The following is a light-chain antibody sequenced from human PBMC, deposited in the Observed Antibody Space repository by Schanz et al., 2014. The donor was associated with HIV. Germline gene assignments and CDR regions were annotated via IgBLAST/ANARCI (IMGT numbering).Light chain of an antibody. CDR2: DVS. CDR1: SRDGGGYKD. CDR3: AAWDDSLNAMV. V-gene: IGLV2-8*01. J-gene: IGLJ2*01. Sequence: QSALTQPPSASGAPGQSVTISCNGTSRDGGGYKDLPWYQQSPCKAPTLMIFDVSNRPSGVSDRFSGSKSGTSASLAISGLQSADEADYYCAAWDDSLNAMVFGGGTKLTVL.